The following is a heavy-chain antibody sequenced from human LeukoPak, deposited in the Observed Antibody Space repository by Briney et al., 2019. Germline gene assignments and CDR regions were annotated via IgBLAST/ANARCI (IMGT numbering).Heavy chain of an antibody. Sequence: KTSETLSLTCAVYGGSFSGYYWSWIRQPPGKGLEWIGEINHSGSTNYNPSLKSRVTISVDTSKNQFSLKLSSVTAADTAVYYCARDLHSIAYWGQGTLVTVSS. CDR2: INHSGST. CDR1: GGSFSGYY. CDR3: ARDLHSIAY. J-gene: IGHJ4*02. V-gene: IGHV4-34*01. D-gene: IGHD2-21*01.